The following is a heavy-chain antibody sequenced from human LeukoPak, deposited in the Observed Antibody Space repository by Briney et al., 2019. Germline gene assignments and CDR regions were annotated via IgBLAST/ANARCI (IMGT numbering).Heavy chain of an antibody. CDR3: ARGYYDSSGYYPRYFDL. J-gene: IGHJ2*01. CDR1: GYTFTSYG. Sequence: ASVKVSCKASGYTFTSYGINWVRQAPGQGLEWMGWISAYNGNTNYAQKLQGRVTMTTDTSTSTAYIELRSLRSDDTAVYYCARGYYDSSGYYPRYFDLWGRGTLVTVSS. V-gene: IGHV1-18*01. CDR2: ISAYNGNT. D-gene: IGHD3-22*01.